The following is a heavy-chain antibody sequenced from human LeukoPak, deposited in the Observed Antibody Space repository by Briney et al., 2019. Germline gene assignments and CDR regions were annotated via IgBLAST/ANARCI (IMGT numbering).Heavy chain of an antibody. CDR3: ARESAAAAADY. V-gene: IGHV4-4*07. J-gene: IGHJ4*02. CDR1: GGSFSGYY. D-gene: IGHD6-13*01. CDR2: IYTSGST. Sequence: SETLSLTCAVYGGSFSGYYWSWIRQPAGKGLEWIGRIYTSGSTNYNPSLTSRVTISVDTSKNKFSLKLSSMTAADTAVYYCARESAAAAADYWGQGTLVTVSS.